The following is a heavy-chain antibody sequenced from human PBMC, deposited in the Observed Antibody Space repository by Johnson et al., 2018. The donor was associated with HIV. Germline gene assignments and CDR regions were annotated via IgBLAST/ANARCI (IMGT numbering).Heavy chain of an antibody. D-gene: IGHD2-15*01. CDR1: GFTVSSNY. CDR3: EGYCSGGACYSGVSAFDV. CDR2: ISYDGSNK. V-gene: IGHV3-30*03. J-gene: IGHJ3*01. Sequence: QVQLVESGGGLVQPGGSLRLSCAASGFTVSSNYMSWVRQAPGKGLAWVAVISYDGSNKYYADSVKGRFTIARDHSKNTLYLQMNSLRAEDTAIYYCEGYCSGGACYSGVSAFDVWGHGTMVTVSS.